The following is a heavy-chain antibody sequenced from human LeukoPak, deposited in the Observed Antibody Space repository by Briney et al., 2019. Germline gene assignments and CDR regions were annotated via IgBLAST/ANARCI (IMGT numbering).Heavy chain of an antibody. CDR3: ARSRGSGSYSDY. CDR1: GFTFSSYE. Sequence: GGSLRLSCAASGFTFSSYEMNWVRQAPGKGLEWVSYISSSGSTIYYADSVKGRFTISRGNAKNSLYLQMNSLRAEDTAVYYCARSRGSGSYSDYWGQGTLVTVSS. J-gene: IGHJ4*02. CDR2: ISSSGSTI. D-gene: IGHD3-10*01. V-gene: IGHV3-48*03.